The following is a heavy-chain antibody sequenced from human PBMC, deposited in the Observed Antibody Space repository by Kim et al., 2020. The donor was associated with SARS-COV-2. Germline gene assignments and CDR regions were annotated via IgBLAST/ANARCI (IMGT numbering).Heavy chain of an antibody. CDR3: ARDSLVAAAGYDY. J-gene: IGHJ4*02. CDR2: INPSDGST. Sequence: ASVKVSCKASGYTFTSYYMHWVLQAPGQGLEWMGIINPSDGSTSYAQKFQGRVTMTRDTSTSTVYMELSSLRSEDTAVYYCARDSLVAAAGYDYWGQGTLVTVSS. V-gene: IGHV1-46*01. D-gene: IGHD6-13*01. CDR1: GYTFTSYY.